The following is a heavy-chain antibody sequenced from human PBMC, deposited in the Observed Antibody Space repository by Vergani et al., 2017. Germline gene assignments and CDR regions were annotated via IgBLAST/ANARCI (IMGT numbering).Heavy chain of an antibody. CDR2: IYYSGST. Sequence: QLQLQESGPGLVKPSETLSLTCTVSGGSISSYYWSWIRQPPGKGLEWIGYIYYSGSTNYNPSLKSRVTISGDTSKNQFSLKLSSVTAADTAVYYCARGTYYDILTGYGFFDYWGQGTLVTVSS. CDR3: ARGTYYDILTGYGFFDY. V-gene: IGHV4-59*01. CDR1: GGSISSYY. J-gene: IGHJ4*02. D-gene: IGHD3-9*01.